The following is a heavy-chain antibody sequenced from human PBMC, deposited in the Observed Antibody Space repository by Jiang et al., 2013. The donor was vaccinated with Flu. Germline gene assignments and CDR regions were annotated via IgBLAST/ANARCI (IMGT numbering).Heavy chain of an antibody. CDR3: ARAGYCSSTSCSNDAFDI. Sequence: QLVESGAEVKKPGSSVKVSCKASGGTFSSYAISWVRQAPGQGLEWMGGIIPIFGTANYAQKFQGRVTITADESTSTAYMELSSLRSEDTAVYYCARAGYCSSTSCSNDAFDIWGQGTMVTVSS. D-gene: IGHD2-2*01. CDR2: IIPIFGTA. J-gene: IGHJ3*02. V-gene: IGHV1-69*01. CDR1: GGTFSSYA.